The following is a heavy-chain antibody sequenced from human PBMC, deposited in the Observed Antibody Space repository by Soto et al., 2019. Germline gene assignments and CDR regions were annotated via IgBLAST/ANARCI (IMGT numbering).Heavy chain of an antibody. CDR2: VSSSGIS. D-gene: IGHD1-26*01. CDR3: VGRLPPTYDYFDS. V-gene: IGHV4-31*03. CDR1: CFTIISATHS. Sequence: SETLSLTCTLSCFTIISATHSWIWIRQHPGKGLEWIGSVSSSGISYYNPSLKRRVFMSVDTSKNLFPLKLSSVTAADTAIYYCVGRLPPTYDYFDSWGQGTQVTVSS. J-gene: IGHJ4*02.